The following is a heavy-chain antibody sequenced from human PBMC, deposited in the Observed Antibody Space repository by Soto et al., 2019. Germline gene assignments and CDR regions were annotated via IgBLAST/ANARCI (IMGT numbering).Heavy chain of an antibody. J-gene: IGHJ4*02. V-gene: IGHV3-23*01. CDR3: ARGWTDSYPGSRIFEF. Sequence: WVTLRLSCVAWGISLGRRSMSWVRQAPGEGRVWVSTITDTCGDSKYSVSVRGRFTKSRHNSKKTLYLQMNNLRVEIPPLYYRARGWTDSYPGSRIFEFWGRGTLVNVFS. CDR1: GISLGRRS. D-gene: IGHD3-10*01. CDR2: ITDTCGDS.